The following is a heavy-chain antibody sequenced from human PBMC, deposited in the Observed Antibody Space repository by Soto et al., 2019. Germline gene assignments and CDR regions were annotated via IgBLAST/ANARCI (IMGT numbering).Heavy chain of an antibody. CDR2: IHQSGST. V-gene: IGHV4-4*02. J-gene: IGHJ5*02. CDR1: GGFISTLNW. CDR3: ARREYYDSTGYFPS. D-gene: IGHD3-22*01. Sequence: SETLSLTCAVSGGFISTLNWWSWVRQPPGKGLEWIGEIHQSGSTNYKPSLKSRVTISVDKSKNQFSLNLRSTTAADTAVYYWARREYYDSTGYFPSWGQGTLVTVSS.